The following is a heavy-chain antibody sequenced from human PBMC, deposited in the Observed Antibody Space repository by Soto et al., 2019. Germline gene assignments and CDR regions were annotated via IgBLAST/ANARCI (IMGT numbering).Heavy chain of an antibody. CDR1: GGSFSGYY. CDR3: ARVPTIAVAGTRYYYYGMDV. D-gene: IGHD6-19*01. Sequence: SETLSLTCAVYGGSFSGYYWSWIRQPPGKGLEWIGEINHSGSTNYNPSLKSRVTISVDTSKNQFSLKLSSVTAADTAVYYCARVPTIAVAGTRYYYYGMDVWGQGTTVTVSS. CDR2: INHSGST. V-gene: IGHV4-34*01. J-gene: IGHJ6*02.